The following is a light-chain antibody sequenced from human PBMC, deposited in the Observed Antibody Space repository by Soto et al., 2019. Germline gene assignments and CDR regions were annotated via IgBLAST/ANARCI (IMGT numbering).Light chain of an antibody. V-gene: IGKV1-5*03. CDR3: QQYNRYST. CDR1: QSIGSW. CDR2: KAS. Sequence: DIQMTQSPSTLSASVGDRVSITCRASQSIGSWLAWYQQKPGKAPKVLIYKASSLESGVPSRFSGSGSGTEFTLSISSLQPDDFATYYCQQYNRYSTFGGGTNVEIK. J-gene: IGKJ4*01.